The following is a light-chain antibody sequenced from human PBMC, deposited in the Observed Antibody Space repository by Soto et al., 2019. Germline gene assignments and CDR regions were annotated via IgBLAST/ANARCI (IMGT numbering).Light chain of an antibody. V-gene: IGKV3-15*01. CDR2: GAS. CDR1: QSVSTN. Sequence: VMTQSPATLSVSPGERAALSCRASQSVSTNLAWYQQKPGQPPRLLIFGASTRATGIPARFSGSGSETEFTLSISSLQSEDFAVYHCQQYNNWPLTFGPGTKVDIK. CDR3: QQYNNWPLT. J-gene: IGKJ3*01.